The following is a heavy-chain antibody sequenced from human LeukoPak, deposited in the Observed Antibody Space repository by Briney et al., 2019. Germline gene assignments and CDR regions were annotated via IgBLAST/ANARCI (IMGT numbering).Heavy chain of an antibody. CDR2: INPNSGDT. CDR1: GYTFTGYY. Sequence: ASVKVSCKASGYTFTGYYLHWLRQAPGQGLEWVGLINPNSGDTHYAQKLQGRVNMTRDTSISTAYMGLSRLRSDDTAVYYCAREAGCSTASCEIDFWGQGALVTVSS. V-gene: IGHV1-2*02. CDR3: AREAGCSTASCEIDF. D-gene: IGHD2-2*01. J-gene: IGHJ4*02.